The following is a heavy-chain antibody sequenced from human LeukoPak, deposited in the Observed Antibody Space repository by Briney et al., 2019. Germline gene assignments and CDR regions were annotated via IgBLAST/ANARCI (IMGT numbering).Heavy chain of an antibody. J-gene: IGHJ4*02. Sequence: GGSLRLSCAASGFTFDDYAMHWVRQAPGKGLEWVSGISRNSGSIGYADSVKGRFTISRDNAKNSLYLQMNSLRAEDTALYYCAKARPSYSSGWYEWGQGTLVTVSS. V-gene: IGHV3-9*01. D-gene: IGHD6-19*01. CDR3: AKARPSYSSGWYE. CDR2: ISRNSGSI. CDR1: GFTFDDYA.